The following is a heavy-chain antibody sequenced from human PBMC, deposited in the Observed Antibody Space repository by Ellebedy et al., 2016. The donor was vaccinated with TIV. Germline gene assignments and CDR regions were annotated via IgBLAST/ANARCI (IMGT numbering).Heavy chain of an antibody. J-gene: IGHJ4*02. CDR2: ISSSSSTI. CDR1: GFTFSSYS. CDR3: ARDFYCGGDCPGGFDY. V-gene: IGHV3-48*04. Sequence: GESLKISXAASGFTFSSYSMNWVRQAPGKGLEWVSYISSSSSTIYYADSVKGRFTISRDSAKNSLYLQMNSLRAEDTAVYYCARDFYCGGDCPGGFDYWGQGTLVTVSS. D-gene: IGHD2-21*02.